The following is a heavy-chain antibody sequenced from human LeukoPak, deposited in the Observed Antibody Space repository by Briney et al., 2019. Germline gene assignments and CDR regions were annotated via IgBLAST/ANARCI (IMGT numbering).Heavy chain of an antibody. CDR3: TTETVNLVRGVNDY. V-gene: IGHV3-15*01. CDR2: IKSKTDGETT. D-gene: IGHD3-10*01. CDR1: GFTFSNAW. J-gene: IGHJ4*02. Sequence: GGSLRLSCAASGFTFSNAWMSWVRQPPGKGLVWVGRIKSKTDGETTDYAAPVKGRFTVSRDDSKATLYLQMNSLKTGDTALYYCTTETVNLVRGVNDYWGQGTLVTVSS.